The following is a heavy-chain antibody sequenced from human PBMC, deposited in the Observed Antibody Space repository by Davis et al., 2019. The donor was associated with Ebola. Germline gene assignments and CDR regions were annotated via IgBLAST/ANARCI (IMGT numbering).Heavy chain of an antibody. CDR2: INPNSGDT. Sequence: ASVKVSCKASGYSFTRYYIHWVRQAPGQGLEWMGWINPNSGDTKYAQRFQGWVTMTTDTSINTAYMELTGLKSDDTAVYYCARTAVSWSDPTYYYAMDVWGQGTTVTVSS. CDR3: ARTAVSWSDPTYYYAMDV. J-gene: IGHJ6*02. V-gene: IGHV1-2*04. CDR1: GYSFTRYY. D-gene: IGHD6-13*01.